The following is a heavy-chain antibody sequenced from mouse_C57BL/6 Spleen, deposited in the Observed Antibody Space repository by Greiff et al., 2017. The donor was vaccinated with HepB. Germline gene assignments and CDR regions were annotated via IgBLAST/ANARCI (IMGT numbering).Heavy chain of an antibody. CDR1: GYTFTSYW. D-gene: IGHD2-5*01. Sequence: QVQLQQPGAELVMPGASVKLSCKASGYTFTSYWMHWVKQRPGQGLEWIGEIDPSDSYTNYNQKFKGKSTLTVDKSSSTAYMQLSSLTSEDSAVYYCAREFDSNDYWGQGTTLTVSS. CDR3: AREFDSNDY. CDR2: IDPSDSYT. V-gene: IGHV1-69*01. J-gene: IGHJ2*01.